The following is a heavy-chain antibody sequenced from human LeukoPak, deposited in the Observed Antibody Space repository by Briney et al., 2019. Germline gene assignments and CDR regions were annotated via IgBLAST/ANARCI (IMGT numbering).Heavy chain of an antibody. CDR3: ARESSGWYRFDY. V-gene: IGHV1-18*01. D-gene: IGHD6-19*01. CDR2: ISAYNGNT. J-gene: IGHJ4*02. CDR1: GYTFTSYG. Sequence: ASVKVSCKASGYTFTSYGISWVRQAPGQGLEWMGWISAYNGNTNYAQRLQGRVTMTTDTSTSTAYMELRSLRSDDTAVYYCARESSGWYRFDYWGQGTLVTVSS.